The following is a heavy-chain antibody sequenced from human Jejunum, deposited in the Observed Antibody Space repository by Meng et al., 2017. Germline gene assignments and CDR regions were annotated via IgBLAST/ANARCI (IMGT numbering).Heavy chain of an antibody. D-gene: IGHD6-13*01. CDR1: GGSISTAGYY. V-gene: IGHV4-39*07. CDR2: IFYSGTT. J-gene: IGHJ5*02. CDR3: ARDTAGFGP. Sequence: QRQLQESGPGRVKPSETLSLTCAVSGGSISTAGYYWGWIRQSPGKGLEWIGSIFYSGTTYYNPSLKSRVTISIDTSKNQFSLKMNSVTAADTAVYYCARDTAGFGPWGQGTLVTVSS.